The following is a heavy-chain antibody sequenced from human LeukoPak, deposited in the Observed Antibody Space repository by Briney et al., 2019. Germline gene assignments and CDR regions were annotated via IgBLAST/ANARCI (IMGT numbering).Heavy chain of an antibody. CDR3: AIEYDYGGNYFDY. CDR1: GFTFSSYS. V-gene: IGHV3-48*01. CDR2: ISSSSSTI. Sequence: GGSLRLSCAASGFTFSSYSMNWVRQAPGKGLEWVSHISSSSSTIYYADSVEGRFTISRDNAKNSLYLQMNTLRAEDTAIYYCAIEYDYGGNYFDYWGQGTRVTVSS. D-gene: IGHD4-23*01. J-gene: IGHJ4*02.